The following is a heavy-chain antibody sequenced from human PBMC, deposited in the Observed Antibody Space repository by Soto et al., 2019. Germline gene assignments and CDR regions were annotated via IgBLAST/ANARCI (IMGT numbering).Heavy chain of an antibody. CDR3: ARVAAAARSVIENDY. Sequence: GVSPRLSCVASEFTFSRYSMHWVRQAPGKGLEWVAIISDDGSSKSNADSVKGRLTISRDNSKNTLYLQMNSLRAEDTAVYYCARVAAAARSVIENDYWGQGTLVTVSS. CDR1: EFTFSRYS. V-gene: IGHV3-30-3*01. D-gene: IGHD6-13*01. CDR2: ISDDGSSK. J-gene: IGHJ4*02.